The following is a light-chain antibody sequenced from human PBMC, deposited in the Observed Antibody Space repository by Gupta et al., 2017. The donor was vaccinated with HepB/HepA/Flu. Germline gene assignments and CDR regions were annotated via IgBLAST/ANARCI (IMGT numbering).Light chain of an antibody. V-gene: IGLV2-14*03. J-gene: IGLJ2*01. CDR3: SSDTSSSTVV. CDR1: SSDVGGYNY. CDR2: DVS. Sequence: QSALTQPASVPGSPGQSITISCTGTSSDVGGYNYVSWYQQHPDKAPKLMIYDVSNRPSGVSNRFSGSKSVNTASLTISGRQAEDDADYYCSSDTSSSTVVFGGGTKLTVL.